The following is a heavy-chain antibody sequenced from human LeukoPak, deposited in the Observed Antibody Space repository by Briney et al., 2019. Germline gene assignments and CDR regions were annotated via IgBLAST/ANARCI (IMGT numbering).Heavy chain of an antibody. CDR2: ISSSSSYI. D-gene: IGHD3-10*01. Sequence: GVSLRLSCAASGFTFSSYSMNWVRQAPGKGLEWVSSISSSSSYIYYADSVKGRFTISRDNAKNSLYLQMNSLRAKDTAVYYCARDAGGYYYMDVWGKGTTVTVSS. CDR1: GFTFSSYS. CDR3: ARDAGGYYYMDV. V-gene: IGHV3-21*01. J-gene: IGHJ6*03.